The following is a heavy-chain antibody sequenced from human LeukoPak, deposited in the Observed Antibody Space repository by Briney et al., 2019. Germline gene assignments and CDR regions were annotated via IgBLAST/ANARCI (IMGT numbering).Heavy chain of an antibody. CDR1: GYSISSGYY. J-gene: IGHJ4*02. CDR3: ARSRLRRYSSSWYEAHRDY. V-gene: IGHV4-38-2*02. CDR2: IYHSGST. Sequence: SETLSLTCTVSGYSISSGYYWGWIRQPPGKGLEWIGSIYHSGSTYYNPSLKSRVTISVDTSKNQFSLKLSSVTAADTAVYYCARSRLRRYSSSWYEAHRDYWGQGTLVTVSS. D-gene: IGHD6-13*01.